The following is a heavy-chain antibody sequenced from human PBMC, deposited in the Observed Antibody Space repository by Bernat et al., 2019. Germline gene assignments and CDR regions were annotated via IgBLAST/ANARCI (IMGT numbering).Heavy chain of an antibody. J-gene: IGHJ4*02. V-gene: IGHV3-30-3*01. Sequence: QVQLVESGGGVVQPGRSLRLSCAASGFTFSSYAMHWVRQAPGKGLEWVAVISYDGSNKYYADSVKGRFTISRDNSKNTLYLQMNSLRAEDTALYYCAKVDRNYYGSGSYSAVDYWGQGTLVTVSS. CDR3: AKVDRNYYGSGSYSAVDY. CDR1: GFTFSSYA. CDR2: ISYDGSNK. D-gene: IGHD3-10*01.